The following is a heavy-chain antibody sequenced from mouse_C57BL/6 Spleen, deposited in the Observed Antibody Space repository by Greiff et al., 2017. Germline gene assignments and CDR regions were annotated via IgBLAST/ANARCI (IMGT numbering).Heavy chain of an antibody. D-gene: IGHD1-1*01. V-gene: IGHV1-82*01. CDR1: GYAFSSSW. CDR3: ASPHYYGSSWGFAY. CDR2: IYPGDGDT. J-gene: IGHJ3*01. Sequence: QVQLKQSGPELVKPGASVKISCKASGYAFSSSWMNWVKQRPGKGLEWIGRIYPGDGDTNYNGKFKGKATLTADKPSSTAYMQLSSLTSEDSAVCFCASPHYYGSSWGFAYWGQGTLVTVSA.